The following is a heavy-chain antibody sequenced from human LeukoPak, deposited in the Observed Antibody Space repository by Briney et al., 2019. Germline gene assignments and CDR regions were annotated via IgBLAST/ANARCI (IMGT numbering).Heavy chain of an antibody. D-gene: IGHD3-22*01. V-gene: IGHV4-59*08. J-gene: IGHJ3*02. CDR2: VYYSGST. CDR1: GDSINSHY. Sequence: SETLSLTCSVSGDSINSHYLTWIRQPPGKGLEWIGYVYYSGSTNYNPSLKSRVTISVDTSKNQFSLKLSSVTAADTAVYFCARGPYSYDSSGAFDIWGQGTMVTVSS. CDR3: ARGPYSYDSSGAFDI.